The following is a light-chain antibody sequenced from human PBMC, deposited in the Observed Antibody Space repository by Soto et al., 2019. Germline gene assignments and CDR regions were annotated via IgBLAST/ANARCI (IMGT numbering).Light chain of an antibody. J-gene: IGKJ1*01. V-gene: IGKV1-5*01. CDR3: QQYNSYSWT. CDR2: DAS. Sequence: DIQMTQSPYTLSASVGDRVTITCRASQSISSWLAWYQQKPGKAPKLLIYDASSLESGVPSRFSGSGSGTEFTLTISSLQPDDFATYYCQQYNSYSWTCGQGTKVEIK. CDR1: QSISSW.